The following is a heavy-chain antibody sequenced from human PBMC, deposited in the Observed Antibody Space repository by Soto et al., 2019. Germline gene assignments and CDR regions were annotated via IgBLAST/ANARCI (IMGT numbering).Heavy chain of an antibody. CDR1: GFTFSSYA. Sequence: GGSLRLSCATSGFTFSSYAMVWVRQAAEKGLEWVASISNNGDTAYYADSVKGRFTISRGNSENTLYLQMNSLRAEDTAVYYCTKCRSSSKSAFDIWGQGTMVTVSS. CDR3: TKCRSSSKSAFDI. D-gene: IGHD6-6*01. CDR2: ISNNGDTA. V-gene: IGHV3-23*01. J-gene: IGHJ3*02.